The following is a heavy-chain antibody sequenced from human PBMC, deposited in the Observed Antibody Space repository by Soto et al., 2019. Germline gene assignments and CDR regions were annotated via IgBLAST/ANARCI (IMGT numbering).Heavy chain of an antibody. CDR1: GYSFTSYW. CDR2: IDPSDSYT. V-gene: IGHV5-10-1*01. D-gene: IGHD4-17*01. Sequence: PGESLKISCKGSGYSFTSYWISWLRQMPGKGLEWMGRIDPSDSYTNYSPSFQGHVTISADKSISTAYLQWSSLKASDTAMYYCARLGGLYGDYYYGMDVWGQGTTVTVS. CDR3: ARLGGLYGDYYYGMDV. J-gene: IGHJ6*02.